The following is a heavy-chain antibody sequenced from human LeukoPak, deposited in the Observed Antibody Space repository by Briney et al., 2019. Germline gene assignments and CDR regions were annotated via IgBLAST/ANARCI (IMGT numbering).Heavy chain of an antibody. D-gene: IGHD3-10*01. J-gene: IGHJ5*02. V-gene: IGHV1-2*02. CDR3: ARDRFTMVRGVIINFWFDP. CDR2: INPNSGGT. Sequence: ASVKVSCKASGWTFTGYYMHWVRQAPGQGLEWMGWINPNSGGTNYAQKFQGRVTMTRNTSISTAYMELSRLRSDDTAVYYCARDRFTMVRGVIINFWFDPWGQGTLVTVSS. CDR1: GWTFTGYY.